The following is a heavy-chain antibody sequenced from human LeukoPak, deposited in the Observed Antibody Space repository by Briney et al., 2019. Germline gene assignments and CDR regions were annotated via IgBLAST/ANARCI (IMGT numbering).Heavy chain of an antibody. CDR2: IYHSGST. J-gene: IGHJ4*02. Sequence: SETLSLTCAVSGYSISSGYYWGWIRQPPGKGLEWIGSIYHSGSTYYNPSLKSRVTISVDTSKNQFSLKLSSVTAADTAVYYCARGAPGLRDLPLFDYWGQGTLVTVPS. D-gene: IGHD5-12*01. CDR3: ARGAPGLRDLPLFDY. V-gene: IGHV4-38-2*01. CDR1: GYSISSGYY.